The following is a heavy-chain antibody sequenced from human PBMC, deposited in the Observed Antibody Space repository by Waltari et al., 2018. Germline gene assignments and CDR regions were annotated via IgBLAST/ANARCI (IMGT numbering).Heavy chain of an antibody. CDR1: GCTCTSYG. CDR3: AKDRTANCGGDCYCRFFDY. CDR2: ISYDGSSR. Sequence: QVQLVASGGGVVQPGRALRPCCAASGCTCTSYGIHWVRQAPGKGLEWVAVISYDGSSRYSADSVNGRFTISRDNSKNTLYLQMNSLSAEDTAVYYCAKDRTANCGGDCYCRFFDYWGQGTLVTVSS. J-gene: IGHJ4*02. D-gene: IGHD2-21*02. V-gene: IGHV3-30*18.